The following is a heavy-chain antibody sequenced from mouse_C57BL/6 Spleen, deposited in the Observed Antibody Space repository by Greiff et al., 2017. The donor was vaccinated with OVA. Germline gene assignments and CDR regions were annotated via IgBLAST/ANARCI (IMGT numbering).Heavy chain of an antibody. D-gene: IGHD1-1*01. CDR1: GYTFTDYE. Sequence: VQLQQSGAELVRPGASVTLSCKASGYTFTDYEMHWVKQTPVHGLEWIGAIDPETGGTAYNPKFKGKAILTAAKSSSTAYMEFRSLTSEDSAFYYCTRKNYGSSYAMDYWGQGTSVTVSS. CDR2: IDPETGGT. CDR3: TRKNYGSSYAMDY. V-gene: IGHV1-15*01. J-gene: IGHJ4*01.